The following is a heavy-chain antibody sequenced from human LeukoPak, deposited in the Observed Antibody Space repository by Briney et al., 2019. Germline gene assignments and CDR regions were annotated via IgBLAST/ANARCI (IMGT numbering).Heavy chain of an antibody. CDR2: ISYDGSNK. CDR1: GFTFSSYG. CDR3: AKGLRFGEFPANWFDP. D-gene: IGHD3-10*01. V-gene: IGHV3-30*18. Sequence: AGGSLRLSCAASGFTFSSYGMHWVRQAPGKGLEWVAVISYDGSNKYYADSVKGRFTISRDNSKNTLYLQMNSLRAEDTAVYYCAKGLRFGEFPANWFDPWGQGTLVTVSS. J-gene: IGHJ5*02.